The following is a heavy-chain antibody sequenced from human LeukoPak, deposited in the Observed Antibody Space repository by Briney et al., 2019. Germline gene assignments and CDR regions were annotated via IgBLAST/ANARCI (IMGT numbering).Heavy chain of an antibody. CDR1: GFTVSSNY. CDR3: ATPGGGSSSWSHTSNNFDY. J-gene: IGHJ4*02. D-gene: IGHD6-13*01. V-gene: IGHV3-66*02. CDR2: IYSGGST. Sequence: GGSLRLSCAASGFTVSSNYMSWVRQAPGKGLEWVSVIYSGGSTYYADSVKGRFTISRDNSKNTLYLQMNSLRAEDTAVYYCATPGGGSSSWSHTSNNFDYWGRGTLVTVSS.